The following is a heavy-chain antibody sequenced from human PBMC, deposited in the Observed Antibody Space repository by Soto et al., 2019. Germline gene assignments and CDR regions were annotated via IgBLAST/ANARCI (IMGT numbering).Heavy chain of an antibody. V-gene: IGHV3-33*01. J-gene: IGHJ4*02. D-gene: IGHD3-22*01. CDR3: ARERVGAYYYDSSGRRGYYFDY. CDR2: IWYDGSNK. CDR1: GFTFSSYG. Sequence: QVQLVESGGGVVQPGRSLRLSCAASGFTFSSYGMHWVRQAPGKGLEWVAVIWYDGSNKYYADSVKGRFTISRDNSKNTLYLQMNSLRAEDTAVYYCARERVGAYYYDSSGRRGYYFDYWGQGTLVTVSS.